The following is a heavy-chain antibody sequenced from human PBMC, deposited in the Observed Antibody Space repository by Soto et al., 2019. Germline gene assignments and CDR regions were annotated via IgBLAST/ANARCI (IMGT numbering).Heavy chain of an antibody. J-gene: IGHJ6*02. CDR2: IYPGDSDT. CDR3: ASLSSGYQPDHYYYGMDV. V-gene: IGHV5-51*01. CDR1: GYSFTRSW. Sequence: QNISSEGSGYSFTRSWIGWTRHIPGKAQEWMGIIYPGDSDTRYSPSFQGQVTISADKSISTAYLQWSSLKASDTAMYYCASLSSGYQPDHYYYGMDVWGQGTTVTVSS. D-gene: IGHD3-3*01.